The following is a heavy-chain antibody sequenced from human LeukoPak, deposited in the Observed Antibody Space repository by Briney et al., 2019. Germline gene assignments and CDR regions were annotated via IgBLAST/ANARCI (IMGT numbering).Heavy chain of an antibody. CDR2: IYPDDYDT. CDR3: ARLAFCTNAVCFSNYHYSLDV. V-gene: IGHV5-51*01. J-gene: IGHJ6*03. CDR1: GYRFTSYW. Sequence: GGSLKISWKGSGYRFTSYWLGWVRPMPGKGLGWMGIIYPDDYDTNYRPSYYGHVTISADTSISTAYLQWISLKASDTATYYCARLAFCTNAVCFSNYHYSLDVWGRGTTVTVSS. D-gene: IGHD2-8*01.